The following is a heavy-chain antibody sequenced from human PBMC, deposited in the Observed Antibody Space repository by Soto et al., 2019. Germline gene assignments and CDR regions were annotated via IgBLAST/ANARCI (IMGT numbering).Heavy chain of an antibody. CDR3: ARVRAGATYYYDSTGFDH. CDR1: GDSIRNLY. CDR2: IYYSGST. Sequence: SDTLSLTCSVSGDSIRNLYWSWIRQHPGKGLEWIGYIYYSGSTYYNPSLRRRVTISVDTSKNQFSLKLSSVTAADSAVYYCARVRAGATYYYDSTGFDHWGEGSLVTVSS. V-gene: IGHV4-59*06. D-gene: IGHD3-22*01. J-gene: IGHJ4*02.